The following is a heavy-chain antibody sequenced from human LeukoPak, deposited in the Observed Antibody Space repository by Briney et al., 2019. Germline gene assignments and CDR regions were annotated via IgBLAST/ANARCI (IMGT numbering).Heavy chain of an antibody. V-gene: IGHV4-59*08. J-gene: IGHJ6*03. CDR2: IYYTGST. D-gene: IGHD2-2*01. CDR3: ARGRDIVVPAAAFPYFYYYFMDV. CDR1: GDSISSYY. Sequence: SETLSLTCTVSGDSISSYYWSWIRQPPGKGLEWIGYIYYTGSTNYNPSLKSRVTISVDASKNQSSLKLRSVTAADTAVYYCARGRDIVVPAAAFPYFYYYFMDVWGKGTTVTVSS.